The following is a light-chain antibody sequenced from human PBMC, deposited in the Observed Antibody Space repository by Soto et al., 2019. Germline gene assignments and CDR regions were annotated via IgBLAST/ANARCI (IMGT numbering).Light chain of an antibody. CDR2: NTN. CDR1: SGSVSTSYY. CDR3: VLYMGSGTWV. Sequence: QAVVTQEPSFSVSPGRTVTLTCGLSSGSVSTSYYPSWYQQTPGQAPRTLLYNTNTRSSGFPDRFSGSILGNKAALTITGAQSDDESDYYCVLYMGSGTWVFGGGTKLTVL. V-gene: IGLV8-61*01. J-gene: IGLJ3*02.